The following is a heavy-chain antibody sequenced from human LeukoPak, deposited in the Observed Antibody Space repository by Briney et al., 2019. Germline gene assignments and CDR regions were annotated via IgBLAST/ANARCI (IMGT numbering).Heavy chain of an antibody. CDR1: GFTFSSHW. V-gene: IGHV3-74*01. J-gene: IGHJ3*02. D-gene: IGHD3-22*01. Sequence: GGSLRLSCAASGFTFSSHWMHWVRQAPGKGLVWVSRINSDGSSTSYADSVKGRFTISRDNAKNSLYLQMNSLRAEDTAVYYCAKVFSGYLDAFDIWGQGTMVTVSS. CDR2: INSDGSST. CDR3: AKVFSGYLDAFDI.